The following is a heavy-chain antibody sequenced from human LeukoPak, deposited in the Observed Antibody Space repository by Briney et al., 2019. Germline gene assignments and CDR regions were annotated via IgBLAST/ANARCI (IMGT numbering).Heavy chain of an antibody. V-gene: IGHV3-48*02. CDR3: AKYGSGTSYITNYFDY. D-gene: IGHD3-10*01. CDR1: GFTFSSYS. J-gene: IGHJ4*02. Sequence: GGSLRLSCAASGFTFSSYSMNWVRQAPGKGLEWVSYISSDSRSIYYADSVMGRFTISRDNAKNSLYLQMKSLGDEDTAAYYCAKYGSGTSYITNYFDYWGQGTLVTVSS. CDR2: ISSDSRSI.